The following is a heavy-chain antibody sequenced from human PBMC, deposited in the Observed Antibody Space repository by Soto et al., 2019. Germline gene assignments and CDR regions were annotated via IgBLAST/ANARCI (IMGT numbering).Heavy chain of an antibody. Sequence: GASVKVSCKASGYTFTGHHMHWVRQAPGQGPEWMGLINPNSGGTNYAQKFQGRVTTTRDTSISTAYMELSRLRSDDTAVYYCARAPPVVVAAPHDSYYYYYGMDVWGQGTTVTVSS. CDR2: INPNSGGT. V-gene: IGHV1-2*02. CDR1: GYTFTGHH. CDR3: ARAPPVVVAAPHDSYYYYYGMDV. D-gene: IGHD2-15*01. J-gene: IGHJ6*02.